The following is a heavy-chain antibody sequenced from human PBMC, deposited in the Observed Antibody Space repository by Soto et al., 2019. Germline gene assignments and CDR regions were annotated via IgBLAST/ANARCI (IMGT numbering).Heavy chain of an antibody. CDR1: GGSISSSSYY. D-gene: IGHD3-10*01. CDR2: VYYSGRT. J-gene: IGHJ4*02. Sequence: QVQLQESGPGLVKPSETLSLTCTVYGGSISSSSYYWGWIRQPPGKGLEWIGSVYYSGRTYYNSSLKGRVTISVDTSDNQISLKLSAVTAADTAVYYCARQVVDGTVAGSGSFDYWGQGTLVTVSS. CDR3: ARQVVDGTVAGSGSFDY. V-gene: IGHV4-39*01.